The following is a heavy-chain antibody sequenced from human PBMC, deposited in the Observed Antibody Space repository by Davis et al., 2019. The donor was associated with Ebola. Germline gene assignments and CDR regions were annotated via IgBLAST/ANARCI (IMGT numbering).Heavy chain of an antibody. CDR1: GGTFSSYT. J-gene: IGHJ5*02. V-gene: IGHV1-69*08. CDR3: ASGYSYGYGFDP. Sequence: AASVKVSCKASGGTFSSYTISWVRQAPGQGLEWMGRIIPVVDTKDYAQKFQGRVTLTADKATNTAYMELSGLRFDDTAVYYCASGYSYGYGFDPWGQGTLVTVSS. CDR2: IIPVVDTK. D-gene: IGHD5-18*01.